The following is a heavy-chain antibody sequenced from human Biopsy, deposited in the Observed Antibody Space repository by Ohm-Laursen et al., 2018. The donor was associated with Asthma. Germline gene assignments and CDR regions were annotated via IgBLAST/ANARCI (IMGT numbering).Heavy chain of an antibody. CDR2: ISSSSSTI. Sequence: SLRLSCTASGFTFSSYSMNWVRQAPGKGLEWVSYISSSSSTIYHADSVKGRLTISRDNAKNSLYLQMNSLRDEDTAVYYCARFKRGYSYGYAGVFDYWGQGTLVTVSS. J-gene: IGHJ4*02. D-gene: IGHD5-18*01. CDR1: GFTFSSYS. V-gene: IGHV3-48*02. CDR3: ARFKRGYSYGYAGVFDY.